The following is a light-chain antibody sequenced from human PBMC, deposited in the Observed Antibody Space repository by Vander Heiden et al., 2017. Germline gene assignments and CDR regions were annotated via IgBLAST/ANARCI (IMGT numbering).Light chain of an antibody. Sequence: VMTQSPATLSVSPGESATLSCRASQSVDDNLAWYQQKIGQAPRLLIYRTSTRATGVPARFSGSGSGTEFTLTISGLQSEDFAVYYCQQYFNRPPEITFGGGTKVEIK. CDR3: QQYFNRPPEIT. V-gene: IGKV3-15*01. J-gene: IGKJ4*01. CDR2: RTS. CDR1: QSVDDN.